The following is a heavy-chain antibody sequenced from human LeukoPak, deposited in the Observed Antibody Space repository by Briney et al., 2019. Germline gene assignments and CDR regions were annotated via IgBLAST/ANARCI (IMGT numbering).Heavy chain of an antibody. Sequence: SETLSLTCAVYGGSFSGYYWSWIRQPPGKGLEWIGEINHSGSTNYNPSLKSRVTISVDTSKNQFSLKLSSVTAADTAVYYCARSRGYSSSWYSLGNYYYYYMDVWGKGTTVTISS. CDR2: INHSGST. D-gene: IGHD6-13*01. CDR3: ARSRGYSSSWYSLGNYYYYYMDV. V-gene: IGHV4-34*01. J-gene: IGHJ6*03. CDR1: GGSFSGYY.